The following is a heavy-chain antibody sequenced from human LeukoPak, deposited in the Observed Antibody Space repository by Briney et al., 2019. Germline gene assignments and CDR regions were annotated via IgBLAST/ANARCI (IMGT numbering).Heavy chain of an antibody. CDR2: ISGDGGST. CDR1: GFTFDDYA. V-gene: IGHV3-43*02. J-gene: IGHJ3*02. D-gene: IGHD6-19*01. CDR3: AKEGSSGWFHDAFDI. Sequence: GGSLRLSCAASGFTFDDYAMHWVRQAPGKGLEWVSLISGDGGSTYYADSVKGWFTISRDNSKNSLYLQMNSLRTEDTALYYCAKEGSSGWFHDAFDIWGQGTMVTASS.